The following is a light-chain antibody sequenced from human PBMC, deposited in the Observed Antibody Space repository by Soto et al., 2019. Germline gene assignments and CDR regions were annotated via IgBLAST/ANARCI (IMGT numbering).Light chain of an antibody. Sequence: EIVLTQSPATLSLSPGERATLSCRASQSVSSYLAWYQQKPGQAPRLLIYNAFNRATGIPARFSGSGSGTDFTLTISSLEPEDFAVYYCQQRINWRLTFGGGTKVEIK. V-gene: IGKV3-11*01. CDR1: QSVSSY. CDR2: NAF. CDR3: QQRINWRLT. J-gene: IGKJ4*01.